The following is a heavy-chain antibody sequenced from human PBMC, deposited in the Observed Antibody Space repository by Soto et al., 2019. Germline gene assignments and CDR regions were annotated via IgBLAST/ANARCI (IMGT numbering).Heavy chain of an antibody. Sequence: QVQLVQSGAEVEKPGSSVKVSCKASGGTFSSYAINWVRQAPGQGLEWMGGIIPIFGTANYAQKFQGRVTITADESTSTAYMELSSLRSEDTAVYYCARDRGPSSGYYPYWFDPWGQGTLVTVSS. CDR2: IIPIFGTA. V-gene: IGHV1-69*12. J-gene: IGHJ5*02. CDR1: GGTFSSYA. D-gene: IGHD3-22*01. CDR3: ARDRGPSSGYYPYWFDP.